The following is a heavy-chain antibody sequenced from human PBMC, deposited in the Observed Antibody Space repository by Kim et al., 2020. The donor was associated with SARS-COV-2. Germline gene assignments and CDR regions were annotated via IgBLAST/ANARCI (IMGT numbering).Heavy chain of an antibody. D-gene: IGHD3-10*01. V-gene: IGHV4-34*01. CDR3: SRQGAGSGTHGALHI. CDR1: VGSFSGYF. CDR2: TDPSGDT. Sequence: SETLSLTCAVYVGSFSGYFWTWIRQVPGKGLEWIGETDPSGDTRYNPSLQSRVTILVDKSKNQFSLKLISVISAETAVYYCSRQGAGSGTHGALHIWGPG. J-gene: IGHJ3*02.